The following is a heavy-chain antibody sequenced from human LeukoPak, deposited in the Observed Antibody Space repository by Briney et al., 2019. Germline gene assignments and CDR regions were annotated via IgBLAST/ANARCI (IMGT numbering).Heavy chain of an antibody. CDR3: ARDHRYSGSDSPSDAFDI. D-gene: IGHD1-26*01. Sequence: PGGSLRLSCTVSGFTVNLYGMNWVRQAPGKGLEWVSSISSSSNYIYYADSVRGRFTISRDNAKSSLFLQMNSLRAEDTAVYYCARDHRYSGSDSPSDAFDIWGQGTMVTVSS. CDR1: GFTVNLYG. J-gene: IGHJ3*02. V-gene: IGHV3-21*06. CDR2: ISSSSNYI.